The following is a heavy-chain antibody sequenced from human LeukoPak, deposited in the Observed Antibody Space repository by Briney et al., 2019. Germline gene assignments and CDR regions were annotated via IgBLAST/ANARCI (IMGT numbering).Heavy chain of an antibody. J-gene: IGHJ6*02. CDR3: ARDGRNASSGWYDPLRYYGMDV. CDR2: TYYRAKWYN. V-gene: IGHV6-1*01. Sequence: SQTLSLTCAISVDSVSSNSAAWNWIRQSPSRGLEWLGRTYYRAKWYNDYAVSVKSRLTINPDTSKNQFSLQLNSVTPEDTAVYYCARDGRNASSGWYDPLRYYGMDVWGQGTTVTVSS. CDR1: VDSVSSNSAA. D-gene: IGHD6-19*01.